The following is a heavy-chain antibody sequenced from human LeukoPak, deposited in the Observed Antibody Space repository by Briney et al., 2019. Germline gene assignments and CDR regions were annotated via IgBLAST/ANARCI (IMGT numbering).Heavy chain of an antibody. CDR1: GFTSSSYS. Sequence: GGSLRLSCAAPGFTSSSYSMNWVRQAPGKGLEWVSYISSSSSTIYYADSVKGRFTISRDNAKNSLYLQMNSLRAEDTAVYYCATNYYGSGRDVWGQGTTVTVSS. V-gene: IGHV3-48*01. CDR3: ATNYYGSGRDV. D-gene: IGHD3-10*01. CDR2: ISSSSSTI. J-gene: IGHJ6*02.